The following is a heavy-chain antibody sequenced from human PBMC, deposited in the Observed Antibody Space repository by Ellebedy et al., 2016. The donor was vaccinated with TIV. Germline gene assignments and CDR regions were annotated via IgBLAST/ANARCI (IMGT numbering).Heavy chain of an antibody. Sequence: ASVKVSCKSSGYTFTNYAIHWVRQAPGQRLEWMGWFNVGNGNTKYSQKFQGKVTITRDTSASTAYMELSSLRSEDTAVYYCARDDAVAGVDYWGQGTLVTVSS. J-gene: IGHJ4*02. CDR3: ARDDAVAGVDY. CDR1: GYTFTNYA. CDR2: FNVGNGNT. V-gene: IGHV1-3*01. D-gene: IGHD6-19*01.